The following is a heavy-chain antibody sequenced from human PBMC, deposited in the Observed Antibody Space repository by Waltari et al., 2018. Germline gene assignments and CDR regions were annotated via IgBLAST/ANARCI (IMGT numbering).Heavy chain of an antibody. CDR1: GGSFSGYY. V-gene: IGHV4-34*01. J-gene: IGHJ6*02. CDR3: ARDHQGQLIRLRSYGMDV. CDR2: INHSGST. Sequence: QVQLQQWGAGLLKPSETLSLTCAVYGGSFSGYYWSWTRQPQGKGLEWIGEINHSGSTNYNPSLKSRVTISVDTSKNQFSLKLSSVTAADTAVYYCARDHQGQLIRLRSYGMDVWGQGTTVTVSS. D-gene: IGHD4-17*01.